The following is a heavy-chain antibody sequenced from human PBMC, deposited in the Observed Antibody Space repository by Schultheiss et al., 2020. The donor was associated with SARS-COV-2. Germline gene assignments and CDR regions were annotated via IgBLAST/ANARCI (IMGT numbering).Heavy chain of an antibody. D-gene: IGHD2-2*01. J-gene: IGHJ6*03. CDR2: ISAYNGNT. CDR3: ARVRHCSSTSCYRYYMDV. CDR1: GYTFTSYG. V-gene: IGHV1-18*01. Sequence: ASVKVSCKASGYTFTSYGISWVRQAPGQGLEWMGWISAYNGNTNYAQKLQGRVTMNTDTSTSTAYMELRSLRSNDTAVYYCARVRHCSSTSCYRYYMDVWGKGTTVTVSS.